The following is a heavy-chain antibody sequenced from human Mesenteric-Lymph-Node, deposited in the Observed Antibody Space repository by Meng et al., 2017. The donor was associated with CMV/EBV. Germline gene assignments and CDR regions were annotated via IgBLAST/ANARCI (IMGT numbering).Heavy chain of an antibody. CDR3: ARDSEIEMATGSSGAFDI. V-gene: IGHV1-2*02. D-gene: IGHD5-24*01. CDR2: IYPNTGDT. CDR1: GYTFTGYY. Sequence: ASVKVSCKASGYTFTGYYIHWVRQAPGQGLEWMGWIYPNTGDTNYAQKFQDRVTLTRDTSFSTAYMELSRLTSDDTAVYYCARDSEIEMATGSSGAFDIWGQGTMVTVSS. J-gene: IGHJ3*02.